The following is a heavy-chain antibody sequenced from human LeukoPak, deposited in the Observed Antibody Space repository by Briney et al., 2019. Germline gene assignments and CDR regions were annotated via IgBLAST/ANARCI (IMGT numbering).Heavy chain of an antibody. CDR1: RYTFTDYY. CDR2: INPNNGGT. CDR3: ARKRGGKYYGSGIAFDY. J-gene: IGHJ4*02. D-gene: IGHD3-10*01. V-gene: IGHV1-2*02. Sequence: ASVKVSCKASRYTFTDYYIHWVRQAPRQGREGMGWINPNNGGTKYPQKFQGRVTMTRDTSISTAYMELSRLRFDDTAMYYCARKRGGKYYGSGIAFDYWGQGTLVSVSS.